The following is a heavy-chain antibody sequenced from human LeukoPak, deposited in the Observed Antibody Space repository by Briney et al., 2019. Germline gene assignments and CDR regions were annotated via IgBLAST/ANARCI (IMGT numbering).Heavy chain of an antibody. CDR2: ISYDGSNK. D-gene: IGHD3-10*01. CDR3: AKDRSGLSMVRGVVDYYGMDV. J-gene: IGHJ6*02. CDR1: GFTFSSYG. V-gene: IGHV3-30*18. Sequence: GGSLRLSCAASGFTFSSYGVHWVRQAPGKGLEWVAVISYDGSNKYYVDSVKGRFTISRDNSKNTLYLQMNSLRAEDTAVYFCAKDRSGLSMVRGVVDYYGMDVWGQGTTVTVSS.